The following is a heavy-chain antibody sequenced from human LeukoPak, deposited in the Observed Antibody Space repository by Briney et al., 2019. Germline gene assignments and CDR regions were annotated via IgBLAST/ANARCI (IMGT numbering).Heavy chain of an antibody. V-gene: IGHV3-74*01. CDR3: ARVPLGEFKGFDP. J-gene: IGHJ5*02. D-gene: IGHD3-10*01. CDR1: GFTFSSYW. CDR2: INTDGSST. Sequence: GGSLRLSCAASGFTFSSYWMHWVRQVPGKGLVCVSLINTDGSSTSYADSVKGRFTISRDNAKNTLYLQMNSLRAEDTAVYYCARVPLGEFKGFDPWGQGTLVTVSS.